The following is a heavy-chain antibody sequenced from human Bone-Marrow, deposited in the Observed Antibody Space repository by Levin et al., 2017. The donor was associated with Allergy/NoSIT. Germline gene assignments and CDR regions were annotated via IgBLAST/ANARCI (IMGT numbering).Heavy chain of an antibody. D-gene: IGHD5-18*01. V-gene: IGHV3-21*05. Sequence: SCAASGFTFNSYSMNWVRQAPGKGLEWVSYISSSSIYIYYADSVKGRFTISRDNAKDSLYLQMNSLRAEDTAVYYCARAGRGYSFGLWGQGTLVTVSS. CDR1: GFTFNSYS. J-gene: IGHJ4*02. CDR3: ARAGRGYSFGL. CDR2: ISSSSIYI.